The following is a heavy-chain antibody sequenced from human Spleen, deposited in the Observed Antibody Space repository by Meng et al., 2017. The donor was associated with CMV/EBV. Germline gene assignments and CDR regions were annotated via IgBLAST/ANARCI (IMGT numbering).Heavy chain of an antibody. V-gene: IGHV3-23*01. CDR3: AKGPQAIQINWFDP. CDR1: GFGLSTFA. J-gene: IGHJ5*02. CDR2: ISGSGGST. Sequence: GESLKISCAASGFGLSTFAMSWVRQAPGKGLEWVSSISGSGGSTFYADSVKGRFTISRDNSKKTMYLQMDSLRAEDTALYYCAKGPQAIQINWFDPWGQGTLVTVSS.